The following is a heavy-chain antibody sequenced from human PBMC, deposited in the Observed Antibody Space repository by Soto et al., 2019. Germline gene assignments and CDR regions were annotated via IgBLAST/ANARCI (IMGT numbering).Heavy chain of an antibody. D-gene: IGHD3-16*01. CDR1: GYTFTSYY. CDR2: INPSGGST. V-gene: IGHV1-46*01. CDR3: AFGGRGYTDGGLEF. Sequence: QVQLVQSGAEVKKPGASVKVSCKASGYTFTSYYMHWVRQAPGPGLEWMGIINPSGGSTSYAQKFKCRVTMTRDTSTSTVYMEMSSLRSEDTVVYYCAFGGRGYTDGGLEFWGQGTLVTVSS. J-gene: IGHJ4*02.